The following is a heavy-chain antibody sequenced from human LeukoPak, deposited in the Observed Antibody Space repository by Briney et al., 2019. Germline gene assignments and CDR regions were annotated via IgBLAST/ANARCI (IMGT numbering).Heavy chain of an antibody. CDR2: FDPEDGET. J-gene: IGHJ4*02. CDR3: ATVGSDRGSYYFGLFDY. D-gene: IGHD1-26*01. V-gene: IGHV1-24*01. CDR1: GYTLTELS. Sequence: ASVKVSCKVSGYTLTELSMHWVRQAPGKGLEWMGGFDPEDGETIYAQKFQGRVTMTEDTSTDTAYMELSSLRSEDTAVYYCATVGSDRGSYYFGLFDYWGQGTLVTVSS.